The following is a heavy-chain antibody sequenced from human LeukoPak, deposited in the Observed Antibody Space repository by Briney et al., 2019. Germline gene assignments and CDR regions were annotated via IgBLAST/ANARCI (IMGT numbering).Heavy chain of an antibody. CDR1: GFTFSGSA. D-gene: IGHD5-12*01. CDR2: IRSKANSYAT. V-gene: IGHV3-73*01. CDR3: TSLGGYPDY. Sequence: GGSLRLSCAASGFTFSGSAMDWVRQASGKGLEWVGRIRSKANSYATAYAASVKGRFTISRDDSKNTAYLQMNSLKTEDTAVYYCTSLGGYPDYWGQGTLVTVSS. J-gene: IGHJ4*02.